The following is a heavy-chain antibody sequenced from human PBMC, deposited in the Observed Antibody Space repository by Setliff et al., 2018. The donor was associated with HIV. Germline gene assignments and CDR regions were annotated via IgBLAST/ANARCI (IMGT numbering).Heavy chain of an antibody. V-gene: IGHV4-34*01. CDR1: GGPFSDYY. D-gene: IGHD3-9*01. CDR3: AREIQASLDPPYGYNYFDP. J-gene: IGHJ5*02. Sequence: PSETLSLTCAVYGGPFSDYYWTWIRQAPGKGLEWIGESSHNGEATYNVSLKSRVTISVATSKRQFSLKLTSVTAADTAVYYCAREIQASLDPPYGYNYFDPWGQGILVTVSS. CDR2: SSHNGEA.